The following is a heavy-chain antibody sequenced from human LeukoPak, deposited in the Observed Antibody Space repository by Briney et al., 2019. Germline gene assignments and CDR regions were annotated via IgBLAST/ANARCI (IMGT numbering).Heavy chain of an antibody. CDR2: ISYDGSNK. J-gene: IGHJ6*02. CDR1: GFTFSSYG. Sequence: PGRSLRLSCAASGFTFSSYGMHWVRQAPGKGLEWVAVISYDGSNKYYADSVKGRFTISRDNSKNTLYLQMNSLRAEDTAVYYCAKDHYGMDVWGQGTTVTVSS. V-gene: IGHV3-30*18. CDR3: AKDHYGMDV.